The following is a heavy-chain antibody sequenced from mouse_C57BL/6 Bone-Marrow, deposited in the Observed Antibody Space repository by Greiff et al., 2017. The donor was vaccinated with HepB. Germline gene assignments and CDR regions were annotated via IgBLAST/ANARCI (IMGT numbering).Heavy chain of an antibody. Sequence: EVQLQQSGTVLARPGASVKMSCKTSGYTFTSYWMHWVKQRPGQGLEWIGAIYPGNSDTSYNQKFKGKAKLTAVTSASTAYMELSSLTSEDTAIYYCATYDYAFAYWGQGTLVTVSA. CDR1: GYTFTSYW. CDR3: ATYDYAFAY. V-gene: IGHV1-5*01. CDR2: IYPGNSDT. D-gene: IGHD2-4*01. J-gene: IGHJ3*01.